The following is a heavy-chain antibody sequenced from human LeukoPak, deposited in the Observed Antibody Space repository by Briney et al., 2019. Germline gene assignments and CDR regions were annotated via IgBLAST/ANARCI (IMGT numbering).Heavy chain of an antibody. V-gene: IGHV3-48*01. CDR2: ISSSSSTI. CDR1: GFTFSSYS. CDR3: ARLPPYDILTGNYYYYMDV. D-gene: IGHD3-9*01. J-gene: IGHJ6*03. Sequence: GGSLRLSCAASGFTFSSYSMNWVRQAPGKGLEWVSYISSSSSTIYYADFVQGRFTISRDNAKNSLYLQVNSLRAEDTAVYYCARLPPYDILTGNYYYYMDVWGKGTTVTVSS.